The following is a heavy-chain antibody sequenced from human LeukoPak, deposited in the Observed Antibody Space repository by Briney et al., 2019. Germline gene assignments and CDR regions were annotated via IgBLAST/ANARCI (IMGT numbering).Heavy chain of an antibody. CDR3: ARDRYNWNSNFDY. V-gene: IGHV4-59*12. CDR2: IYYSGST. D-gene: IGHD1-7*01. Sequence: SETLSLTCAVSGGSISSYYWSWIRQPPGKGLEWIGYIYYSGSTNYNPSLKSRVTISVDTSKNQFSLKLSSVTAADTAVYYCARDRYNWNSNFDYWGQGTLVTVSS. CDR1: GGSISSYY. J-gene: IGHJ4*02.